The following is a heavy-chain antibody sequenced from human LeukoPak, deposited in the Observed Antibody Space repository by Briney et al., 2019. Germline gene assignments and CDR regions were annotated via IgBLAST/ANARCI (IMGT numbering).Heavy chain of an antibody. CDR1: GFTFSGSA. CDR3: TRGGAGSGDPYYYYYGMDV. D-gene: IGHD1-26*01. CDR2: IRGKANSYAT. J-gene: IGHJ6*02. Sequence: GGSLRLSCAASGFTFSGSAMHWVRQASGKGLEWVGRIRGKANSYATAYAASVKGRFTISRDDSKNTAYLQMNSLKTEDTAVYYCTRGGAGSGDPYYYYYGMDVWGQGTTVTVSS. V-gene: IGHV3-73*01.